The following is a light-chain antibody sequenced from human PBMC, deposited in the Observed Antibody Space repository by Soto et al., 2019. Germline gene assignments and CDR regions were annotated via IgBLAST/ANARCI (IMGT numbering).Light chain of an antibody. J-gene: IGKJ3*01. CDR2: WAS. V-gene: IGKV4-1*01. CDR3: QQYYNNPVFT. Sequence: DIVMTQSPDSLAVSLGERATINCKSSQSVLYSSNNKNYLAWYQQKPGQPPKLLIYWASTRESGVPDRFRGSGSGTDFTLTISSLQAEDVAVYYCQQYYNNPVFTLGPGTKVDIK. CDR1: QSVLYSSNNKNY.